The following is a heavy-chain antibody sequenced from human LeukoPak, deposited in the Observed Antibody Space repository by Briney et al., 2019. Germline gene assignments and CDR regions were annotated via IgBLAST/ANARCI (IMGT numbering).Heavy chain of an antibody. V-gene: IGHV3-9*01. CDR2: ISWNSGSI. CDR1: GFTFDDYA. CDR3: AKDMVPYYGSGSYQPAFDY. Sequence: PGGSLRLSCAASGFTFDDYAMHWVRQAPGKGLEWVSGISWNSGSIGYADSVKGRFTISRDNAKNSLYLQMNSLRAEDTALYYCAKDMVPYYGSGSYQPAFDYWGQGTLVTVSS. D-gene: IGHD3-10*01. J-gene: IGHJ4*02.